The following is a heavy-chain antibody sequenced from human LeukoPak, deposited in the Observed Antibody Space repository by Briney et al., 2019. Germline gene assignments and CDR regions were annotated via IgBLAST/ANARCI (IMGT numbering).Heavy chain of an antibody. CDR3: AGGNFWSGYWIDY. J-gene: IGHJ4*02. Sequence: PGGSLRLSCTGSGLTFADYALTWVRQAPGKGLEWVGFIGTKVYGGTTEYAASVKGRFTISRDDSKSIVYLHMNSLKTDATAVYYCAGGNFWSGYWIDYWGQGTLLTVST. V-gene: IGHV3-49*04. CDR1: GLTFADYA. CDR2: IGTKVYGGTT. D-gene: IGHD3-3*01.